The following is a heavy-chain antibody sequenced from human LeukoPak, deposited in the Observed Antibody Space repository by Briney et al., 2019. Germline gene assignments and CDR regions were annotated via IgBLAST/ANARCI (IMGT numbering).Heavy chain of an antibody. CDR3: ARDLVGPMDV. J-gene: IGHJ6*03. Sequence: ASVKVSCKASGYTFTSYDINWVRQATGQGLEWMGWITTNNGNTIYTQKLQGRVTMTTDTSTRTAYMELRSLRSDDTAVYYCARDLVGPMDVWGKGTTVTISS. CDR2: ITTNNGNT. V-gene: IGHV1-18*01. CDR1: GYTFTSYD.